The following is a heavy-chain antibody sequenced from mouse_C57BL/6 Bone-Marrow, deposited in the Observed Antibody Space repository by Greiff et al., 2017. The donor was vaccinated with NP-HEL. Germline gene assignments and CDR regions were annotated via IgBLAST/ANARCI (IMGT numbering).Heavy chain of an antibody. D-gene: IGHD2-5*01. CDR2: IYPGSGST. CDR3: ASPLYYLYPPWFAY. V-gene: IGHV1-55*01. CDR1: GYTFTSYW. J-gene: IGHJ3*01. Sequence: QVQLQQPGAELVKPGASVKMSCKASGYTFTSYWITWVKQRPGQGLEWIGDIYPGSGSTNYNETFKSKATLTADKSSSTAYMELRSLTSEDSAVYFCASPLYYLYPPWFAYWGQGTLVTVSA.